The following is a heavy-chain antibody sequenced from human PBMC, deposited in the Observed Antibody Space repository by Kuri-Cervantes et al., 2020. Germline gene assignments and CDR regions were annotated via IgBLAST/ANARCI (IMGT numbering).Heavy chain of an antibody. CDR2: IYYSGST. D-gene: IGHD1-1*01. Sequence: SETLSLTCTVSGGSISSGGYYWSWIRQHPGKGLEWIGYIYYSGSTYYNPSLKSRVTISVDTSKNQFSLKLSSVTAADTAVYYCARKKLERLFDYWGQGTLVTVSS. CDR1: GGSISSGGYY. V-gene: IGHV4-31*03. CDR3: ARKKLERLFDY. J-gene: IGHJ4*02.